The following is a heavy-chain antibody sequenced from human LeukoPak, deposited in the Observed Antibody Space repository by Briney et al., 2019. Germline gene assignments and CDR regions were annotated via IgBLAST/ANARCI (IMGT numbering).Heavy chain of an antibody. Sequence: GASVKVSCKASGYTFTNYAMHWVRQAPGQRLEWMGWINTGNGNTKYSQEFQGRVTMTRDTSISTAYMELSRLRSDDTAVYYCARETGYDSYMDVWGKGTTVTVSS. CDR2: INTGNGNT. CDR3: ARETGYDSYMDV. V-gene: IGHV1-3*04. D-gene: IGHD3-3*01. J-gene: IGHJ6*03. CDR1: GYTFTNYA.